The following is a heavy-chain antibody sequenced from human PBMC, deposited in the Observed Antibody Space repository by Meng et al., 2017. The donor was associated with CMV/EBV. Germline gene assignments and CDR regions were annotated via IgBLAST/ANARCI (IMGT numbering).Heavy chain of an antibody. Sequence: CAASGFTFSSAWMRWVRQAPGKGLEWVGRIKSKTDGGTTDYAAPVKGRFTISRDDSKNTLYLQMNSLKTEDTAVYYCTAATHLNWFDPWGQGTLVTVSS. D-gene: IGHD6-25*01. CDR2: IKSKTDGGTT. J-gene: IGHJ5*02. CDR1: GFTFSSAW. V-gene: IGHV3-15*01. CDR3: TAATHLNWFDP.